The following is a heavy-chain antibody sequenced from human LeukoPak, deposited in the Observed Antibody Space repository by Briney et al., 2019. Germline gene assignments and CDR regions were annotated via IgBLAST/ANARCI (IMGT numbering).Heavy chain of an antibody. CDR3: ARDATQYVRYGYFDY. CDR2: INQISSHI. V-gene: IGHV3-21*01. D-gene: IGHD3-9*01. Sequence: PGESLRLSCAASGFTFSSSAMTWVRQAPGKGLEWVSSINQISSHIYYAESVRGRFSISRDNAKKSVYLQMNSLRAENTAIYYCARDATQYVRYGYFDYWGPGILVTVAS. J-gene: IGHJ4*02. CDR1: GFTFSSSA.